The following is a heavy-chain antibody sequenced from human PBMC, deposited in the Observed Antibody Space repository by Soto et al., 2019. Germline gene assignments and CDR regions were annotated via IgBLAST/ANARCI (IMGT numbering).Heavy chain of an antibody. D-gene: IGHD6-19*01. CDR1: GFTFSNHW. V-gene: IGHV3-74*01. CDR3: ARGYSSGPDY. J-gene: IGHJ4*02. CDR2: INSDGSTT. Sequence: GGSLRLSCAASGFTFSNHWMHWVRQAPGKGLEWVSRINSDGSTTTYADSVKGRFTIFRHNAKSTLYLQLNSLRAEDTALYYCARGYSSGPDYWGQGTLVTVSS.